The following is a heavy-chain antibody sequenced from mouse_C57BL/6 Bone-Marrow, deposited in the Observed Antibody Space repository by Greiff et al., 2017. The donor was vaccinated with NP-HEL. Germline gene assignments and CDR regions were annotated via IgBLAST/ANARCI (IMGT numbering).Heavy chain of an antibody. J-gene: IGHJ4*01. CDR2: ISDGGSYT. CDR3: ARDRWLLPYYYAMDY. D-gene: IGHD2-3*01. V-gene: IGHV5-4*01. Sequence: EVMLVESGGGLVKPGGSLKLSCAASGFTFSSYAMSWVRQTPEKRLEWVATISDGGSYTYYPDNVKGRFTISRDNAKNNLYLQMSHLKSEDTAMYYCARDRWLLPYYYAMDYWGQGTSVTVSS. CDR1: GFTFSSYA.